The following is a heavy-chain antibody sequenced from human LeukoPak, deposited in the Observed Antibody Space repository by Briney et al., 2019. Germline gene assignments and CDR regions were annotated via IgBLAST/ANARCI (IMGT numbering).Heavy chain of an antibody. CDR1: GFTFSSYS. J-gene: IGHJ4*02. CDR2: IYSDGST. CDR3: ARRAGIYSHPYDY. Sequence: GGSLRLSCAASGFTFSSYSMNWVRQAPGKGLEWVSFIYSDGSTYYADSVRGRFTISRDNSKNTLFLQMNSLRAEDTAVYYCARRAGIYSHPYDYWGQGTLVTVSS. D-gene: IGHD1-14*01. V-gene: IGHV3-53*01.